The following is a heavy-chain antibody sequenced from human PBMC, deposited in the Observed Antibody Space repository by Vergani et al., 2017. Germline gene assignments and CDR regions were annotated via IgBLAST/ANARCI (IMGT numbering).Heavy chain of an antibody. Sequence: QLQLQESGPGLVKPSETLSLTCTVSGGSISSSSYYWGWIRQPPGKGLEWIGYIYYSGSTYYNPSLKSRVTISVDTSKNQFSLKLSSVTAADTAVYYCARGEARDGYNSAYYFDYWGQGTLVTVSS. J-gene: IGHJ4*02. CDR3: ARGEARDGYNSAYYFDY. CDR2: IYYSGST. V-gene: IGHV4-30-4*08. CDR1: GGSISSSSYY. D-gene: IGHD5-24*01.